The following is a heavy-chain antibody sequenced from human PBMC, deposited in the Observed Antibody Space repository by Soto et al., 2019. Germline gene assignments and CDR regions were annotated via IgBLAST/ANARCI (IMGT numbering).Heavy chain of an antibody. Sequence: ASVKVSCKASGYTFTSYDINWVRQATGQGLEWLGWMNPNSGNTGYAQKFQGRVTMTRNTSISTAYMELSSLRSEDTAVYYCARGRQYCSGGSCYSDDAFDIWGQGTMVTVSS. V-gene: IGHV1-8*01. D-gene: IGHD2-15*01. CDR1: GYTFTSYD. CDR3: ARGRQYCSGGSCYSDDAFDI. CDR2: MNPNSGNT. J-gene: IGHJ3*02.